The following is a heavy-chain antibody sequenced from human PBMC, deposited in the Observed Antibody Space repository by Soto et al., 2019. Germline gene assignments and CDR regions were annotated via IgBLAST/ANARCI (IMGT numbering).Heavy chain of an antibody. D-gene: IGHD1-1*01. CDR2: IDPSDPYS. Sequence: GESLKISCQASGYRLSNYWITWVRQRPGKGLEWMGTIDPSDPYSNTNPTLQGHVSISADTSTNTAYLHLSSLKASDTAVYYCASRLSGPKEEYNAYYFYGLDVWGQGTTVT. J-gene: IGHJ6*02. CDR3: ASRLSGPKEEYNAYYFYGLDV. V-gene: IGHV5-10-1*01. CDR1: GYRLSNYW.